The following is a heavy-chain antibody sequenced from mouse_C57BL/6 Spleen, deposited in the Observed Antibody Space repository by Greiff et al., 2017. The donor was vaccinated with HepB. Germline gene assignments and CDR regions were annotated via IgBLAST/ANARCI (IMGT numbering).Heavy chain of an antibody. CDR3: TRRGLRSPFDY. V-gene: IGHV6-6*01. CDR2: IRNKANNHAT. Sequence: EVKFEESGGGLVQPGGSMKLSCAASGFTFSDAWMDWVRQSPEKGLEWVAEIRNKANNHATYYAESVKGRFTISRDDSKSSLYLQMNSLRADDTGIYYVTRRGLRSPFDYWGQGTTLTVSS. CDR1: GFTFSDAW. D-gene: IGHD2-4*01. J-gene: IGHJ2*01.